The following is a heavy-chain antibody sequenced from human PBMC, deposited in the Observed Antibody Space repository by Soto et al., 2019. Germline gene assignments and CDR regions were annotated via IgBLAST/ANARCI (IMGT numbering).Heavy chain of an antibody. V-gene: IGHV5-51*01. CDR3: ARKGPRDFMDV. CDR1: GYAFTTYW. D-gene: IGHD3-3*01. CDR2: IYPGDSDT. J-gene: IGHJ6*02. Sequence: PGESLKISCKGSGYAFTTYWIDWVRQMPGKGLEWMGTIYPGDSDTRYSPSFQGQVTMSADKSKSTAYLQWRSLKASDSAMYYCARKGPRDFMDVWGQGTTVTVSS.